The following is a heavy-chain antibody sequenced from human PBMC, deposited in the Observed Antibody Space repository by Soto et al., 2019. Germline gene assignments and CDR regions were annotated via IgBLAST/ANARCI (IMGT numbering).Heavy chain of an antibody. CDR3: AKAVIRNYYGMDV. Sequence: GGSLRLSCEASGFTFSTYGIHWVRQAPGKGLEWVAVISYDGSNKYYADSVKGRFTISRDNSKNTLYLQMNSLRAEDTAVYYCAKAVIRNYYGMDVWGQGTTVTVSS. D-gene: IGHD2-21*01. V-gene: IGHV3-30*18. CDR2: ISYDGSNK. J-gene: IGHJ6*02. CDR1: GFTFSTYG.